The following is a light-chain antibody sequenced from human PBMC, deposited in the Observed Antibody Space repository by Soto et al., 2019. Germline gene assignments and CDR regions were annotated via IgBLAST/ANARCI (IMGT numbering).Light chain of an antibody. J-gene: IGKJ3*01. CDR3: HQRSTWPFT. CDR2: DAS. CDR1: QSISSY. Sequence: EIVLTQSPATLFLSTGERATLSCRASQSISSYLAWYQQKPDQAPRLLIYDASNRATGIPARFSGSGSGTDFTLTISSLEPEDFAVYYCHQRSTWPFTFGPGT. V-gene: IGKV3-11*01.